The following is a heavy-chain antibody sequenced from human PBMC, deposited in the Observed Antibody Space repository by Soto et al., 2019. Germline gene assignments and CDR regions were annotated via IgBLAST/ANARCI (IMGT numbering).Heavy chain of an antibody. CDR1: GGSINSAGYY. Sequence: QVQLQESGPGLVKPSQTLSLTCTVSGGSINSAGYYWSWLRQHPGQGLEWIGNIYYSGSTNYNPSLKSRVSLSIDTSKNHFSLNLSSVTAADTAVYYCARVQTIFGIITVFDYWGQGTLVTVSS. D-gene: IGHD3-3*01. J-gene: IGHJ4*02. CDR2: IYYSGST. V-gene: IGHV4-31*03. CDR3: ARVQTIFGIITVFDY.